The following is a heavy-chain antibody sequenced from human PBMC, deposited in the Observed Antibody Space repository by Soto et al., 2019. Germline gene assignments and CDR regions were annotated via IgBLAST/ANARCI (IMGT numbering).Heavy chain of an antibody. CDR1: GFTFSRYA. D-gene: IGHD4-17*01. Sequence: EVQLLQSGGGLVQPGGSLRLSCVGSGFTFSRYAMIWVRQTPGKGLEWVSGIGDRGTTTYYADSVKGRFTISRDNSGNTLFLQMNSLRAEDTAVYYCAKDRLGDYYYYGMDAWGQGTTVTVS. CDR3: AKDRLGDYYYYGMDA. J-gene: IGHJ6*02. CDR2: IGDRGTTT. V-gene: IGHV3-23*01.